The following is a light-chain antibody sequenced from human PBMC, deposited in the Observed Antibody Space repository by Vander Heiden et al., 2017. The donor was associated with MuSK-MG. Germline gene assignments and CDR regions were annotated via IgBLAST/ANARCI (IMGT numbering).Light chain of an antibody. CDR3: LQYDFMPPFT. CDR1: QDIGNF. Sequence: DIQLTQSPSSLSASVGDRVTITCQASQDIGNFLNWYQHKPGKAPELLISEASTLQSGVPSRCSGSGVGTDFTLTINGLQPEDVATYYCLQYDFMPPFTFGPGT. CDR2: EAS. J-gene: IGKJ3*01. V-gene: IGKV1-33*01.